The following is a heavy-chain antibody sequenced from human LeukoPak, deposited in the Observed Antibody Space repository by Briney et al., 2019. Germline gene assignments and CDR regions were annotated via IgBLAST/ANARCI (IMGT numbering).Heavy chain of an antibody. CDR2: IYYSGST. Sequence: SETLSLTCTVSGGSISSSSYYWGWIRQPPGKGLEWIGSIYYSGSTYYNPSLKSRVTISVDTSKNQFSLKLSSVTAADTAVYYCAREGAARPAMDVWGKGTTVTVSS. J-gene: IGHJ6*03. D-gene: IGHD6-6*01. V-gene: IGHV4-39*07. CDR1: GGSISSSSYY. CDR3: AREGAARPAMDV.